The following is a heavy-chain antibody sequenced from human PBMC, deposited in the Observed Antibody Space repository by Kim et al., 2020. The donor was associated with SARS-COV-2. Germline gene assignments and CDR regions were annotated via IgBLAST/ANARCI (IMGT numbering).Heavy chain of an antibody. CDR1: RFTFSRYS. D-gene: IGHD3-9*01. Sequence: GGSLRLSCASYRFTFSRYSMNWVRQAPGKGMEWVAGIWHEVSNKYYAESVKGRLTTSRANYKTTLYLQMNSLRAEDTAVYYCARDMVNYDILTGYIVATQNYSYFYGMDVWGQGTPVPVSS. J-gene: IGHJ6*02. CDR2: IWHEVSNK. CDR3: ARDMVNYDILTGYIVATQNYSYFYGMDV. V-gene: IGHV3-33*08.